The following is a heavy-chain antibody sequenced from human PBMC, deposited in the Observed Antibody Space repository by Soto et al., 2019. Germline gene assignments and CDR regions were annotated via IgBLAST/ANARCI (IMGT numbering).Heavy chain of an antibody. D-gene: IGHD3-10*01. CDR3: ARGNKGPGHYGPGSQGWYGP. Sequence: QVQLVQSGAEVKKPGSSVRVSCKVSGGTFISHAINWQRQAPGQGLEWMGVIIPVTETPNNAEKFQGRLTITADKSTTTVYMELSSLTLDDTAVYFCARGNKGPGHYGPGSQGWYGPWGQGTLVTVSS. J-gene: IGHJ5*02. CDR1: GGTFISHA. V-gene: IGHV1-69*06. CDR2: IIPVTETP.